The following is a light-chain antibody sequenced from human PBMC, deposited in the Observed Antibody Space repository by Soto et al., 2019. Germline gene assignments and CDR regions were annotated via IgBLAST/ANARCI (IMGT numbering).Light chain of an antibody. J-gene: IGKJ3*01. V-gene: IGKV3-11*01. CDR2: DAS. Sequence: EIVLTQTPVTLSLSPGERATLSCRASQSVSNYLGWYQQKPGQAPRLLIYDASTRATGIPARFSGSGSGTEFTLTISSLEPEDCAVYFCHQRRTWPFTFGAGTTVDIK. CDR1: QSVSNY. CDR3: HQRRTWPFT.